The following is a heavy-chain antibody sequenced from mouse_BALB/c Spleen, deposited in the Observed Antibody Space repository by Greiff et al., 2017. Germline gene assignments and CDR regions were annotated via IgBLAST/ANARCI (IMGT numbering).Heavy chain of an antibody. Sequence: VHLVESGAELVRPGSSVKISCKASGYAFSSYWMNWVKQRPGQGLEWIGQIYPGDGDTNYNGKFKGKATLTADKSSSTAYMQLSSLTSEDSAVYFCARWKYGNYGAMDYWGQGTSVTVSS. V-gene: IGHV1-80*01. D-gene: IGHD2-10*02. CDR3: ARWKYGNYGAMDY. CDR1: GYAFSSYW. J-gene: IGHJ4*01. CDR2: IYPGDGDT.